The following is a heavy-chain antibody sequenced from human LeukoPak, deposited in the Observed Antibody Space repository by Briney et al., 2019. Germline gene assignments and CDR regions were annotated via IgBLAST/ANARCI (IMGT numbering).Heavy chain of an antibody. CDR2: INSHTGGS. D-gene: IGHD4-23*01. Sequence: GASVKVSCKASGYNFTDYYIHWVRQAPGQGPEWMGRINSHTGGSNFAQKFQGRVTMTRDTSISTVYMELTRLSSDDTAVYYCARAGNSGLRHHGVGDWFDTWGQGTLVTVSS. CDR1: GYNFTDYY. V-gene: IGHV1-2*06. J-gene: IGHJ5*02. CDR3: ARAGNSGLRHHGVGDWFDT.